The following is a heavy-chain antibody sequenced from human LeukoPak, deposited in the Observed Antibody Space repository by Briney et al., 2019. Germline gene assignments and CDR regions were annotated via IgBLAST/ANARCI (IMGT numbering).Heavy chain of an antibody. J-gene: IGHJ4*02. CDR1: RYSFDKYA. Sequence: PGGSLRLPCEGSRYSFDKYALTWVRRAPGKGLEWVSSINGGGDITYYAESVKGRFTVSRDNSKNTLFLQMNSLRAEDTAVFYCAKRYGDSTGWFFDFWGQGSLVTVSS. CDR2: INGGGDIT. CDR3: AKRYGDSTGWFFDF. V-gene: IGHV3-23*01. D-gene: IGHD6-13*01.